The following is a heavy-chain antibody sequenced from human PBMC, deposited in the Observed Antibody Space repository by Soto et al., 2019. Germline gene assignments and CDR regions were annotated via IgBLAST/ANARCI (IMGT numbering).Heavy chain of an antibody. CDR3: ARASSSGWFDAFDI. J-gene: IGHJ3*02. CDR2: ISAYNGNT. CDR1: GYTFTSYG. D-gene: IGHD6-19*01. V-gene: IGHV1-18*01. Sequence: ASVRVSCKASGYTFTSYGVSWVRQAPGQGLEWMGWISAYNGNTNYAQKLQGRVTMTTDTSTSTAYMELRSLRSDDTAVYYCARASSSGWFDAFDIWGQGTMVTVSS.